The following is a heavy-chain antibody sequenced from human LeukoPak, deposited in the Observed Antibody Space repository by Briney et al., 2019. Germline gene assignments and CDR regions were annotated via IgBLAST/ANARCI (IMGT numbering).Heavy chain of an antibody. CDR2: INPNSGGT. J-gene: IGHJ5*02. CDR3: ARDRGPVGWFDP. D-gene: IGHD3-10*01. Sequence: ASVKVSCKASGYTFTCYYMHWVRQAPGQGLEWMGWINPNSGGTNYAQKFQGRVTMTRDTAISTAYMELSRLRSDDTAVYYCARDRGPVGWFDPWGQGTLVTVSS. CDR1: GYTFTCYY. V-gene: IGHV1-2*02.